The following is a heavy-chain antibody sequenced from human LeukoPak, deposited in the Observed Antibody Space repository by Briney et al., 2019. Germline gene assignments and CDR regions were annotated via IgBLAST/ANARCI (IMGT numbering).Heavy chain of an antibody. J-gene: IGHJ4*02. D-gene: IGHD3-3*01. V-gene: IGHV3-9*01. CDR2: ISWNSGSI. CDR1: GFTFDDYA. CDR3: ALYGVVIDY. Sequence: HTGGSLRLSCAASGFTFDDYAMHWVRQAPGKGLEWVSGISWNSGSIGYADSVKGRFTISRDNAKNTLYLQMNSLRAEDTAVYYCALYGVVIDYWGQGTLVTVSS.